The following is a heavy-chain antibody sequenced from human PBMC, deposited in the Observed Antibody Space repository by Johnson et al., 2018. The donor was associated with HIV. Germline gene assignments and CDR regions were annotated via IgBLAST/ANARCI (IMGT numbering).Heavy chain of an antibody. Sequence: QVQLVESGGGLVKAGGSLRLSCAASGFIFNDYYMSWIRQAPGKGLELLSYISTSGGTLYYADSVKDRFTIFRDNAKSSLYLQMNSRSVEDTAIYYLARRMVVGYHALDFWGQGTVVSVPS. CDR3: ARRMVVGYHALDF. CDR1: GFIFNDYY. V-gene: IGHV3-11*01. CDR2: ISTSGGTL. D-gene: IGHD2-21*01. J-gene: IGHJ3*01.